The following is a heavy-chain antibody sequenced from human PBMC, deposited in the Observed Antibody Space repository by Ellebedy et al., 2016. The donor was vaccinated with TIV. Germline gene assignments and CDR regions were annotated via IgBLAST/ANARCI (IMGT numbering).Heavy chain of an antibody. J-gene: IGHJ4*02. CDR1: GYTFTKYY. CDR3: TCLQLGIADYFDY. D-gene: IGHD6-13*01. CDR2: INPSGGST. V-gene: IGHV1-46*01. Sequence: ASVKVSCKASGYTFTKYYMHRVRQAPGQGLEWMGMINPSGGSTSYAQKFQGRVTMTRDTSTRTVYMELSSLRSEDTAVYYCTCLQLGIADYFDYWGQGALVTVSS.